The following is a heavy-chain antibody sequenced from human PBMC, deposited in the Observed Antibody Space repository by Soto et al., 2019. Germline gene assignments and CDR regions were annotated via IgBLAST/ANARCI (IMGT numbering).Heavy chain of an antibody. J-gene: IGHJ6*02. Sequence: QVQLVESGGGVVQPGRSLRLSCAASGFTFSSYGMHWVRQAPGKVLEWVAVISYDGSNKYYADSVKGRFTISRDNSKNTLYLQMNSLRAEDTAVYYCAINWNYAYYYGMDVWGQGTTVTVSS. CDR3: AINWNYAYYYGMDV. CDR2: ISYDGSNK. CDR1: GFTFSSYG. D-gene: IGHD1-7*01. V-gene: IGHV3-30*03.